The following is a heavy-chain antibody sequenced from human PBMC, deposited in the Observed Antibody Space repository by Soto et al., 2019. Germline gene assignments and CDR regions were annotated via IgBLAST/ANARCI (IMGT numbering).Heavy chain of an antibody. J-gene: IGHJ4*02. CDR1: GFTVSTNY. D-gene: IGHD3-10*01. CDR3: ARGFPSMPYYGEYYFDY. Sequence: GGSLRLSCEAVGFTVSTNYMSWILQTAVKGLEWVSVFDSVGSTCYADSVKGRVTIARDNSRNTLNLQMMSLKAESTAAYDCARGFPSMPYYGEYYFDYWGQRPLVTVSS. V-gene: IGHV3-53*01. CDR2: FDSVGST.